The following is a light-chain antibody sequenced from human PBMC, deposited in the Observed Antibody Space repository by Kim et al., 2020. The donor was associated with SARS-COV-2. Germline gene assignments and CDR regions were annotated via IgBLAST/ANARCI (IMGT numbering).Light chain of an antibody. CDR3: QSADGSGTYV. Sequence: PGQTARITCSGDAWPKKQTYWYQQKSGQAPLLLIYKDSERPSGIPGRFSGSSSGTTVTLTISGVQAEDDADYYCQSADGSGTYVFGTGTKVTVL. J-gene: IGLJ1*01. CDR1: AWPKKQ. V-gene: IGLV3-25*03. CDR2: KDS.